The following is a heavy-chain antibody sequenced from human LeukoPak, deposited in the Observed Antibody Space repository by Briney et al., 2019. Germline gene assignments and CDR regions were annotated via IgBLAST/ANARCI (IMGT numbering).Heavy chain of an antibody. J-gene: IGHJ4*02. V-gene: IGHV4-39*07. Sequence: SETLSLTCTVSGGSISTTTYYWAWIRQPPGKGLEWIGNIYYSGDTYYNPPLQSRVTISVDTSKNQFSLKLSSVTAADTAVYYCARDKEDWNDERYFDYWGQGILVTVSS. D-gene: IGHD1-1*01. CDR1: GGSISTTTYY. CDR3: ARDKEDWNDERYFDY. CDR2: IYYSGDT.